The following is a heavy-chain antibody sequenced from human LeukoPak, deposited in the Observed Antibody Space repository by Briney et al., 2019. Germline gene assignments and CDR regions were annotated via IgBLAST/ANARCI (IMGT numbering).Heavy chain of an antibody. V-gene: IGHV4-59*01. CDR3: ARATKGRSNWFDP. D-gene: IGHD5-12*01. Sequence: PSETLSLTCTVSGGSISSYYWCWIRQPPGKGLEWIGYIYYSGGTNYNPSLKSRVTISVDTSKNQFSLKLSSVTAADTAVYYCARATKGRSNWFDPWGQGTLVTVSS. CDR2: IYYSGGT. J-gene: IGHJ5*02. CDR1: GGSISSYY.